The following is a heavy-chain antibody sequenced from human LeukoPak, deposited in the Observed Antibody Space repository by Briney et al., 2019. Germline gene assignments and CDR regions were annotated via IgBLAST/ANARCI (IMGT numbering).Heavy chain of an antibody. CDR1: GFNFSSST. V-gene: IGHV3-30-3*01. D-gene: IGHD2-15*01. Sequence: QTGGSLRLSCAASGFNFSSSTMHWVRQAPGKGLEWVAVISYDGSNKYYADSVKGRFTISRDNSKNTLYLQMNSLRAEDTAVYYCARGRPTRYSKKEGYFDYWGQGTLVTVSS. CDR3: ARGRPTRYSKKEGYFDY. CDR2: ISYDGSNK. J-gene: IGHJ4*02.